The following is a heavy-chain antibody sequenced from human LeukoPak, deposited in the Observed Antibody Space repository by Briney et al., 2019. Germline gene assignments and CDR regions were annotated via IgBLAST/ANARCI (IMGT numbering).Heavy chain of an antibody. V-gene: IGHV3-9*01. CDR3: AKDGYSNSWYYFDY. J-gene: IGHJ4*02. D-gene: IGHD6-13*01. CDR2: ISWNSGNI. Sequence: PGRSLRLSCAASGFTFDDYAMHWVRQAPGKGLEWVSGISWNSGNIGYADSVKGRFTISRDNAKNSLYLQMNSLRAEDTASYYCAKDGYSNSWYYFDYWGQGTLVTVSS. CDR1: GFTFDDYA.